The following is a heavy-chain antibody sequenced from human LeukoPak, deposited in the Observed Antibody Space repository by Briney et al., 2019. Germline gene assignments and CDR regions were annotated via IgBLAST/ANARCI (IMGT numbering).Heavy chain of an antibody. CDR2: ISGSISGSGGST. D-gene: IGHD6-19*01. CDR1: GFAFTAYA. J-gene: IGHJ4*01. Sequence: GASLRLSCAASGFAFTAYAMSWVRQAPGKGLEWVSAISGSISGSGGSTYYADSVKGRFTISRDNSKNTLFLQLNSLRAEDTAVYYCAKEGIAVASFDYWGHGTLVTVSS. CDR3: AKEGIAVASFDY. V-gene: IGHV3-23*01.